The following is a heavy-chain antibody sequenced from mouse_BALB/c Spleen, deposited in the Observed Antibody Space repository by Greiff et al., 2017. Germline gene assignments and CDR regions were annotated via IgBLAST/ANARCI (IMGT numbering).Heavy chain of an antibody. J-gene: IGHJ2*01. D-gene: IGHD1-1*01. CDR1: GFNIKDTY. Sequence: VQLQQSGAELVKPGASVKLSCTASGFNIKDTYMHWVKQRPEQGLEWIGRIDPANGNTKYDPKFQGKATITADTSSNTAYLQLSSLTSEDSAVYYCARTLLRGFDYWGQGTTLTVSS. CDR2: IDPANGNT. CDR3: ARTLLRGFDY. V-gene: IGHV14-3*02.